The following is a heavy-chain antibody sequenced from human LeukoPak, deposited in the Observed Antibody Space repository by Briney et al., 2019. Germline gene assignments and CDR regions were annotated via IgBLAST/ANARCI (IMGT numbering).Heavy chain of an antibody. V-gene: IGHV4-59*01. J-gene: IGHJ4*02. D-gene: IGHD3-22*01. CDR1: GGSISSYY. Sequence: PSETLSLTCTVSGGSISSYYWSWIRQPPGKGLEWIGYIYYSGSTNYNPSLKGRVAISVDTSKNQFSLKLSSVTAADTAVYYCAKGHDYYDSSGYSVWGQGTLVTVSS. CDR3: AKGHDYYDSSGYSV. CDR2: IYYSGST.